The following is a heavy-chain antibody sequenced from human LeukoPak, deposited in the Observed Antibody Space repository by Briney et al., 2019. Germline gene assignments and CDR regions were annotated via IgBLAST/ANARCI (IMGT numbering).Heavy chain of an antibody. D-gene: IGHD5-18*01. CDR1: GGSISSSSYY. CDR2: IYYSGST. Sequence: SSETLSLTCTVSGGSISSSSYYWGWIRQPPGKGLEWIGSIYYSGSTYYNPSLKSRVTISVDTSKNQFSLKLSSVTAADTAVYYCARRGYSNSGFDPWGQGTLVTVSS. V-gene: IGHV4-39*07. CDR3: ARRGYSNSGFDP. J-gene: IGHJ5*02.